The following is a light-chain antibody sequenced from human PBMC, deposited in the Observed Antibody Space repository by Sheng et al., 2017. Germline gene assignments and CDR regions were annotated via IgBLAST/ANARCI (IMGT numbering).Light chain of an antibody. Sequence: EIVLTQSPGTLSLSPGERATLSCRASQSVSSSHLAWYQQKPGQAPRLLIYGASSRATGFPDRFSGSGSGTDFTLTISSLEPEDFAVYYCQQSGRSPYSFGQGTKAGDQT. V-gene: IGKV3-20*01. CDR2: GAS. CDR3: QQSGRSPYS. CDR1: QSVSSSH. J-gene: IGKJ2*03.